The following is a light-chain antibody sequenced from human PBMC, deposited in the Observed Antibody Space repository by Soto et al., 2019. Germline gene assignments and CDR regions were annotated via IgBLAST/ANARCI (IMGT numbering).Light chain of an antibody. V-gene: IGKV3-20*01. CDR2: DAS. Sequence: EIVLTQSPGTLSLSPGERATLSCRASQSVGNTDLAWYQQKPGQAPRLLIYDASSRATGIPDKFIGSGSGSDFSLTISRLEPEDSAMYYCQHYGKSPRFFTFGPGTKVDIK. CDR3: QHYGKSPRFFT. CDR1: QSVGNTD. J-gene: IGKJ3*01.